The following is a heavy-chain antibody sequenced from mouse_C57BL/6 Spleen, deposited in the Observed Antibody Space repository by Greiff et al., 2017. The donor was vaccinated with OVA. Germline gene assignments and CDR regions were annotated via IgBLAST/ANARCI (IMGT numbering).Heavy chain of an antibody. Sequence: EVQLQESGPELVKPGASVKMSCKASGYTFTDYYMHWVKQSHGKSLEWIGYINPNNGGTRYNQKFKGKATLTVNKSSSTAYMELRSLTSEDSAVYYCARMGYYYGSSPFAYWGQGTLVTVSA. CDR3: ARMGYYYGSSPFAY. CDR2: INPNNGGT. V-gene: IGHV1-22*01. CDR1: GYTFTDYY. J-gene: IGHJ3*01. D-gene: IGHD1-1*01.